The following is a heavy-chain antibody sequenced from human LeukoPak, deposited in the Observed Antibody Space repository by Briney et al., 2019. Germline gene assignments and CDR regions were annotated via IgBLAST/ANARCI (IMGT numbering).Heavy chain of an antibody. Sequence: GASVKVSCKASGYTYPGYYMHWVRQAPGQGLEWMGWINPNNGGTNYAQKFQGRVTMTRDTSISTAYMELSRLRSDDTAVYYCARERLSPGEGFDYWGQGTLVTVSS. CDR2: INPNNGGT. J-gene: IGHJ4*02. CDR1: GYTYPGYY. V-gene: IGHV1-2*02. D-gene: IGHD2-21*01. CDR3: ARERLSPGEGFDY.